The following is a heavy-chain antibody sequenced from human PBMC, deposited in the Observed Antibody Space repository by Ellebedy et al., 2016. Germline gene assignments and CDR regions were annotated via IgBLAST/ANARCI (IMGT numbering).Heavy chain of an antibody. CDR3: ARDDFWSGYGIDY. CDR1: GGSISSSSYY. J-gene: IGHJ4*02. D-gene: IGHD3-3*01. Sequence: SETLSLTCTVSGGSISSSSYYWGWIRQPPGKGLEWIGSIYYSGSTYYNPSLKSRVTMSVDTSKNQFSLKLSSVTAADTAVYYCARDDFWSGYGIDYWGQGTLVTVSS. V-gene: IGHV4-39*01. CDR2: IYYSGST.